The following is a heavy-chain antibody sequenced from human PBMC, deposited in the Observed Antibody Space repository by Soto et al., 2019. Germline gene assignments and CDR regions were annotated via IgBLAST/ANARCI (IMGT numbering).Heavy chain of an antibody. V-gene: IGHV3-30*03. CDR3: ARDPPLDY. CDR1: GFTFSNFG. CDR2: ISYDARKK. Sequence: QVQLLESGGGVVQPGGSLRLSCAGSGFTFSNFGIHWVRQAPGKGLEWVGLISYDARKKYYADSVKGRFTLSRDNSKNTLHLQMNSLRPGDTAISYCARDPPLDYWGQGTLVIVSS. J-gene: IGHJ4*02.